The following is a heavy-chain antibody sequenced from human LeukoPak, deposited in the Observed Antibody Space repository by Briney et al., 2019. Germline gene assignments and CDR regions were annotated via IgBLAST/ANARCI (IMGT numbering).Heavy chain of an antibody. CDR1: GFTFSSYW. CDR2: INSDGSSS. V-gene: IGHV3-74*01. CDR3: ARIMDLLGVHFDF. J-gene: IGHJ4*02. D-gene: IGHD2-8*01. Sequence: PGGSLRVSCSASGFTFSSYWMHWVRQGPGEGLVWVSFINSDGSSSGYADSVKGRFTVSRDNAKNTLYLQMNSLRAEDTAMYYCARIMDLLGVHFDFWGQGTLVTVSS.